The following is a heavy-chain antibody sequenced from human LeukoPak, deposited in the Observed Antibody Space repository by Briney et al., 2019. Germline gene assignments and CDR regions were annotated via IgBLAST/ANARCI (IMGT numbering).Heavy chain of an antibody. CDR3: TILFAWYFDY. J-gene: IGHJ4*01. CDR1: GFIFSNYA. V-gene: IGHV3-15*01. D-gene: IGHD2/OR15-2a*01. CDR2: IRPETDGGTT. Sequence: PGGSLRLSCAASGFIFSNYAMSWVRQAPGKGLEWVGRIRPETDGGTTGYAAPVKGRFSISRDHSKNTLYLQMDSLKIEDTAVYYCTILFAWYFDYWAHGTLATVSS.